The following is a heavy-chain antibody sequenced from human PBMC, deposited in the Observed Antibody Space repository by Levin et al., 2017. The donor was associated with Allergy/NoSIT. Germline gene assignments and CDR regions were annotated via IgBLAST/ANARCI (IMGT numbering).Heavy chain of an antibody. CDR1: GFTFSNAW. Sequence: ETLSLTCAASGFTFSNAWMSWVRQAPGKGLEWVGRIKSKTDGGTTDYAAPVKGRFTISRDDSKNTLYLQMNSLKTEDTAVYYCTSMGYGYCSSTSCYLLDYWGQGTLVTVSS. J-gene: IGHJ4*02. V-gene: IGHV3-15*01. CDR3: TSMGYGYCSSTSCYLLDY. CDR2: IKSKTDGGTT. D-gene: IGHD2-2*01.